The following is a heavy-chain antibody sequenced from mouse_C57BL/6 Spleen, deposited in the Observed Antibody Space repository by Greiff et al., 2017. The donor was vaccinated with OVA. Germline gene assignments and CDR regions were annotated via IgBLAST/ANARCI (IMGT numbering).Heavy chain of an antibody. CDR1: GYAFSSSW. Sequence: VKLMESGPELVKPGASVKISCKASGYAFSSSWMNWVKQRPGKGLEWIGRIYPGDGDTNYNGKFKGKATLTADKSSNTAYMQLSSLTSEDSAVYFCANSHYFDYWGQGTTLTVSS. V-gene: IGHV1-82*01. CDR2: IYPGDGDT. J-gene: IGHJ2*01. CDR3: ANSHYFDY.